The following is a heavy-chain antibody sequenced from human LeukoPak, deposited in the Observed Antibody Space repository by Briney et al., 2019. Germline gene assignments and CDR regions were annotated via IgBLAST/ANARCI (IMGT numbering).Heavy chain of an antibody. CDR3: ACKRSDYGDYLAFDH. J-gene: IGHJ4*02. CDR1: GGTFSSYA. Sequence: SVKVSCKASGGTFSSYAISWVRQAPGQGLEWMGGIIPIFATTNYAQKFQGRITITADESTTTAYMELSSLRSEDTAVYYCACKRSDYGDYLAFDHWGQGTLVTVSS. CDR2: IIPIFATT. V-gene: IGHV1-69*13. D-gene: IGHD4-17*01.